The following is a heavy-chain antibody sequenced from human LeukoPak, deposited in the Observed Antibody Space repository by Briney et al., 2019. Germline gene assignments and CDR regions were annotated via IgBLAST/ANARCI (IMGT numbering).Heavy chain of an antibody. CDR3: ARTDTYGRKPGY. J-gene: IGHJ4*02. CDR1: GFTFSNYC. CDR2: ISYDGSEK. Sequence: AGSLTLSCAASGFTFSNYCMHWVRQAPGKGLEWVAVISYDGSEKYYAESVKGRITISTANSQNTLYLKMNTLRAADTAVYSCARTDTYGRKPGYWGQGTLVTVSS. V-gene: IGHV3-30*12. D-gene: IGHD4-23*01.